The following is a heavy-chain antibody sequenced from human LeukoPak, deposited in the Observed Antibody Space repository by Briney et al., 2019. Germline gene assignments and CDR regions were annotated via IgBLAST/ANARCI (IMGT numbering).Heavy chain of an antibody. Sequence: GGSLRLSCAASGFTSTPSELNWVRQAPGKGLECISYISHTGSLKYYADSVKGRFTISRDNAKNFLYLQMNSLRVEDTGIYYCSYYCSEGTCYGYFHHWGQGTLVSVSS. J-gene: IGHJ1*01. V-gene: IGHV3-48*03. CDR2: ISHTGSLK. D-gene: IGHD2-15*01. CDR1: GFTSTPSE. CDR3: SYYCSEGTCYGYFHH.